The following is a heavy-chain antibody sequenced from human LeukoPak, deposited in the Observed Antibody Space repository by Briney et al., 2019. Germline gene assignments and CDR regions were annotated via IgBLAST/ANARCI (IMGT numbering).Heavy chain of an antibody. CDR2: IKQDGSEK. CDR3: ARENVAAPGGDC. J-gene: IGHJ4*02. Sequence: GGSLRLSCAATGFTISSYWMSWVRQAPGKGLEWVANIKQDGSEKYFVDSVKGRFTISRDNAKNSVYLQMNTLRAEDTAVYRCARENVAAPGGDCWGQGTPVTVSS. D-gene: IGHD6-25*01. V-gene: IGHV3-7*04. CDR1: GFTISSYW.